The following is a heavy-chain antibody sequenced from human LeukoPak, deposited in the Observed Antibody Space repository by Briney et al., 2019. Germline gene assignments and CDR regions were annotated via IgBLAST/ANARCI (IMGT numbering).Heavy chain of an antibody. Sequence: SETLSLTCTVSGGSISSYYWSWIRQPPGKGLEWIGGISHSGSTYSKPSLKSRVTISVDTSRNQFSLKLSSVTAADTAVYYCAATGFAVTTIGVLDSWGQGTRVTVSS. CDR1: GGSISSYY. D-gene: IGHD4-17*01. V-gene: IGHV4-59*04. CDR3: AATGFAVTTIGVLDS. CDR2: ISHSGST. J-gene: IGHJ4*02.